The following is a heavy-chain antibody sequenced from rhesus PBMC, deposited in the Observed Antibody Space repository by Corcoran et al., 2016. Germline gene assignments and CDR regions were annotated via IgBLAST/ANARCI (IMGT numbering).Heavy chain of an antibody. V-gene: IGHV5-2*01. CDR3: ATLLPGNVAY. J-gene: IGHJ4*01. CDR1: GYSFTSYW. CDR2: TDPSDFDT. D-gene: IGHD2-15*01. Sequence: EVQLVQSGAEVKRPGESLKISCKTSGYSFTSYWISWVCQKPGNGLEWMGATDPSDFDTSYSPSFQGQVTISADKSISTASLQWSSLKASDTATYYCATLLPGNVAYWGQGVLVTVSS.